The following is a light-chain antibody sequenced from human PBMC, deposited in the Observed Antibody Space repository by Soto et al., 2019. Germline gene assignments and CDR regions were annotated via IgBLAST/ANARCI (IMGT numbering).Light chain of an antibody. Sequence: QSALTQPPSASGSPGQSVTISCTGTSSDVGGYKYVSWYQQYPGKAPKLMIYEVSKRPSGVPDRFSGSKSGNTASLTVSGLQAEDEADYYCSSYAGSNNFGVFGGGTKLTVL. CDR3: SSYAGSNNFGV. V-gene: IGLV2-8*01. J-gene: IGLJ2*01. CDR1: SSDVGGYKY. CDR2: EVS.